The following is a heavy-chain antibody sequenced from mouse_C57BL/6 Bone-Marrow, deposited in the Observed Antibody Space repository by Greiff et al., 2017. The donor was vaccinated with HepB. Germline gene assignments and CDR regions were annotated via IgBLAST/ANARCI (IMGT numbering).Heavy chain of an antibody. Sequence: EVQRVESGGDLVKPGGSLKLSCAASGFTFSSYGMSWVRQTPDKRLEWVATISSGGSYTYYPDSVKGRFTISRDKAKNTLYLQMSSLKSEDTAMYYCARYRFCYYAMDYWGQGTSVTVSS. CDR2: ISSGGSYT. CDR1: GFTFSSYG. J-gene: IGHJ4*01. V-gene: IGHV5-6*01. CDR3: ARYRFCYYAMDY.